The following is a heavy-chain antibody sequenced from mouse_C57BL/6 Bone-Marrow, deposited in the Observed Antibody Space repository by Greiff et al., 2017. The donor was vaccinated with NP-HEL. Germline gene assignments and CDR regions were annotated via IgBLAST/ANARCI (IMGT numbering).Heavy chain of an antibody. CDR3: ARLIYYGSSYNY. D-gene: IGHD1-1*01. V-gene: IGHV1-82*01. CDR2: IYPGDGDT. CDR1: GYAFSSSW. Sequence: QVQLQQSGPELVKPGASVKISCKASGYAFSSSWMNWVKQRPGKGLEWIGRIYPGDGDTNYNGKFKGKATLTADKSSSTAYMQLSSLTSEDSAVYFGARLIYYGSSYNYWGQGTTLTVSS. J-gene: IGHJ2*01.